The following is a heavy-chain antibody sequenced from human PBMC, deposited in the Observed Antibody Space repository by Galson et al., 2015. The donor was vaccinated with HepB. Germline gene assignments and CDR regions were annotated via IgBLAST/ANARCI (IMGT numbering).Heavy chain of an antibody. D-gene: IGHD3-22*01. Sequence: TLSLTCTISGGSVISGDYYWSWIRQPPGKGLEWLGYVHYSGNTHYNPSLNSRLRISVDMSKRQFSLRVTSMTAADAAMYYCAGARSAYDPNGFHIWGQGTMVTVSS. CDR1: GGSVISGDYY. J-gene: IGHJ3*02. V-gene: IGHV4-30-4*01. CDR2: VHYSGNT. CDR3: AGARSAYDPNGFHI.